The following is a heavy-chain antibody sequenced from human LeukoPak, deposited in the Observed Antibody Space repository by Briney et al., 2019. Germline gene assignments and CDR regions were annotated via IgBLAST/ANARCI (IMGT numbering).Heavy chain of an antibody. CDR1: GFTFSSYS. D-gene: IGHD3-3*02. Sequence: GGSLRLSCAASGFTFSSYSMNWVRQAPGKGLEWVSSISSSSSFIYYADAVKGRFTISRDNAKNSLYLQMNSLRAEDTAVYYCAKDRPLVYWGQGTLVTVSS. V-gene: IGHV3-21*04. J-gene: IGHJ4*02. CDR2: ISSSSSFI. CDR3: AKDRPLVY.